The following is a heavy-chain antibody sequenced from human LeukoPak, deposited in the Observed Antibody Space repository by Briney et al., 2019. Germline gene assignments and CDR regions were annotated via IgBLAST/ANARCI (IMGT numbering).Heavy chain of an antibody. Sequence: ASVKVSCKASGYTFTSYGISWVRQAPGQGLEWMGWISAYNGNTNSAQKLQGRVTMTTDTSTSTAYMELRSLRSDDTAVYYCARGAPESDYYDSSGYYSFDYWGQGTLVTVSS. V-gene: IGHV1-18*01. CDR3: ARGAPESDYYDSSGYYSFDY. J-gene: IGHJ4*02. D-gene: IGHD3-22*01. CDR1: GYTFTSYG. CDR2: ISAYNGNT.